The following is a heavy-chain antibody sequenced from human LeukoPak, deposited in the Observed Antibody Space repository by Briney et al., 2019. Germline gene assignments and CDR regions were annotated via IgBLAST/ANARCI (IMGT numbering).Heavy chain of an antibody. CDR3: AREGHGYNSNFFDY. V-gene: IGHV3-23*01. CDR2: VSPNGETA. J-gene: IGHJ4*02. Sequence: GGSLRLSCAASGFIFRNYGMNWVRQPPGKGLEWVSGVSPNGETAYYADSVKGRFTISRDNSKNTVYLQVRSLRSEDTAVYYCAREGHGYNSNFFDYWGQGTLVTVSS. CDR1: GFIFRNYG. D-gene: IGHD5-24*01.